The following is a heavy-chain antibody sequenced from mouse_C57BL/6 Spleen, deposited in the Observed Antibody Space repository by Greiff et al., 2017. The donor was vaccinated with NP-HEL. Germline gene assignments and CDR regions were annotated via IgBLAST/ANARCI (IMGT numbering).Heavy chain of an antibody. CDR3: ANPSYYYGSSYVDAMDY. J-gene: IGHJ4*01. CDR1: GYAFSSSW. CDR2: IYPGDGDT. D-gene: IGHD1-1*01. V-gene: IGHV1-82*01. Sequence: VQLQQSGPELVKPGASVKISCKASGYAFSSSWMNWVKQRPGKGLEWIGRIYPGDGDTNYNGKFKGKATLTADKSSSTAYMQLSSLTSEDSAVYFCANPSYYYGSSYVDAMDYWGQGTSVTVSS.